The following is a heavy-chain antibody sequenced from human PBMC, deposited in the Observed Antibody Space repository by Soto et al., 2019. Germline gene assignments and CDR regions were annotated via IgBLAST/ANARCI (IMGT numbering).Heavy chain of an antibody. CDR2: ISAYNGNT. CDR1: GYTFTSYG. CDR3: ASSRLVPAYGMDV. Sequence: ASVKVSCKASGYTFTSYGISWVRQAPGQGLEWMGWISAYNGNTNYAQKLQGRVTMTTDTSTSTACMELRCLRSDDTAVYYCASSRLVPAYGMDVWGQGTTVTVSS. J-gene: IGHJ6*02. D-gene: IGHD2-2*01. V-gene: IGHV1-18*01.